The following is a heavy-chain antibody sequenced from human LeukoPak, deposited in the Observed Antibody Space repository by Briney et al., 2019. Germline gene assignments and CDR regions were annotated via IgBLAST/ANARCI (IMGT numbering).Heavy chain of an antibody. CDR1: GFTFSNYA. D-gene: IGHD2-8*01. CDR2: ISVSGGST. Sequence: GGSLRLSCAASGFTFSNYAMSWVRQAPGKGLEWVSSISVSGGSTYYADSVKGRFTISRDNSKNTVYLQMNSLRAEDTAVYYCAKSMLTFDYWGQGTLVTVSS. J-gene: IGHJ4*02. V-gene: IGHV3-23*01. CDR3: AKSMLTFDY.